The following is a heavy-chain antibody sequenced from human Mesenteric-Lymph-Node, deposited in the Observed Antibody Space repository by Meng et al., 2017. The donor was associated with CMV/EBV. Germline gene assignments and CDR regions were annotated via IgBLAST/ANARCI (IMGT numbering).Heavy chain of an antibody. CDR2: IYYSGST. V-gene: IGHV4-61*08. J-gene: IGHJ4*02. CDR3: ARGHFLEWLFSPTYDY. D-gene: IGHD3-3*01. CDR1: GGSLNNGDYY. Sequence: SETLSLTCTVSGGSLNNGDYYWSWIRQPPGKGLEWIGYIYYSGSTNYNPSLKSRVTISVDTSKNQFSLKLSSVTAADTAVYYCARGHFLEWLFSPTYDYWGQGTLVTVSS.